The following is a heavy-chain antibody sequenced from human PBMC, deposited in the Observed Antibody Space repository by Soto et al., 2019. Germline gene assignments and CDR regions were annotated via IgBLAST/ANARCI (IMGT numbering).Heavy chain of an antibody. D-gene: IGHD1-26*01. CDR2: ISGSGGNT. CDR1: GFTFSSYA. Sequence: EVQLLESGGDLVQPGGSLRLYCAASGFTFSSYAMNWVRQAPGKGLEWVSAISGSGGNTFYADSVKGRFTISRDNAKNTLFLQMHSLRAEDTAIYYCAMLNSGSYSYHGMDVWGQGTTVTVSS. CDR3: AMLNSGSYSYHGMDV. J-gene: IGHJ6*02. V-gene: IGHV3-23*01.